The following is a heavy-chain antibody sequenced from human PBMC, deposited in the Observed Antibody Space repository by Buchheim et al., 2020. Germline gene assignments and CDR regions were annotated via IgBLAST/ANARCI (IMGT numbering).Heavy chain of an antibody. CDR1: GGSISSYY. CDR2: IYYSGST. J-gene: IGHJ4*02. CDR3: ARDSSREFDY. D-gene: IGHD6-13*01. Sequence: QVQLQESGPGLVKPSETLSLTCTVSGGSISSYYWSWIRQPPGKGLEWIGYIYYSGSTNYNPSLKSRVTISVDTSKNQFSLKLSSVTAADTAVYYCARDSSREFDYWGQGTL. V-gene: IGHV4-59*01.